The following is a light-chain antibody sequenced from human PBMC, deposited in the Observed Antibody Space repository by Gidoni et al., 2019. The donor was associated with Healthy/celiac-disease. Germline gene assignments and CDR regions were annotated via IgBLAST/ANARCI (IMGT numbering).Light chain of an antibody. CDR3: MQALQTSYT. V-gene: IGKV2-28*01. CDR2: LGS. J-gene: IGKJ2*01. Sequence: DIVMTQYPLSLPVTPGEPASISCRSSQSLLHSNGYNYLDWYLQKPGQSPQLLIYLGSNRASGVPDRFSGSGSGTDFTLKISRVEAEDVGVYYCMQALQTSYTFGQXTKLEIK. CDR1: QSLLHSNGYNY.